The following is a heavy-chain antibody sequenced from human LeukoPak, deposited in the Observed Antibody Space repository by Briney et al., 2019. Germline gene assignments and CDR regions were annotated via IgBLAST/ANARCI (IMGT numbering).Heavy chain of an antibody. D-gene: IGHD2-2*01. Sequence: PGGSLRLSCAASGFTVSSNYMSWVRQAPGKGLEWASVIYGGGTTYYADSVKGRFTISRDNSKNTLYLQMNSLRAEDTAVYYCAKDQGSWRVVPAAGSYCMDVWGQGTTVTVSS. V-gene: IGHV3-53*01. CDR2: IYGGGTT. J-gene: IGHJ6*02. CDR1: GFTVSSNY. CDR3: AKDQGSWRVVPAAGSYCMDV.